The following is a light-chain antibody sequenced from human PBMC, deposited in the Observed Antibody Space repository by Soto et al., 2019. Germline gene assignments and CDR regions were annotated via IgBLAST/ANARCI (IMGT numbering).Light chain of an antibody. CDR1: GRDIGAYNY. V-gene: IGLV2-14*01. CDR2: GVK. Sequence: LTQPASVSGSPGQSITISCTGSGRDIGAYNYVSWYQQHPGKAPKLIIYGVKNRPSGVSNRFSASKSAFTASLTISGLQAEEEADYYCSSYTPSYFYVFGPGTKVTVL. J-gene: IGLJ1*01. CDR3: SSYTPSYFYV.